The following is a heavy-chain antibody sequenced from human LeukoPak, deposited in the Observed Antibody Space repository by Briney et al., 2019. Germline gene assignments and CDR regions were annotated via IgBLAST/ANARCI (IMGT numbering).Heavy chain of an antibody. D-gene: IGHD3-10*01. V-gene: IGHV4-39*01. CDR2: IYYSGST. Sequence: PSETLSLTCTVSGGSISSSSYYWGWIRQPPGKGLEWIGSIYYSGSTYYNPSLKSRVTIPVDTSKNQFSLKLSSVTAADTAVYYCARQVLLWFGELSSGDADYWGQGTLVTVSS. J-gene: IGHJ4*02. CDR1: GGSISSSSYY. CDR3: ARQVLLWFGELSSGDADY.